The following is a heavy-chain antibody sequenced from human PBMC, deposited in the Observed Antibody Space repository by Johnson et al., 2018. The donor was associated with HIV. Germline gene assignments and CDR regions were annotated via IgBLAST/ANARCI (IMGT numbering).Heavy chain of an antibody. CDR3: AKSPGKDNGGNSGGIDF. D-gene: IGHD4-23*01. J-gene: IGHJ3*01. CDR1: GFTFSSYA. CDR2: IWYDGSNK. Sequence: QVQLVESGGGVVQPGRSLRLSCAASGFTFSSYAMHWVRQAPGKGLEWVAVIWYDGSNKNYTESVKGRFSISRDNSKNTLYLQMNSLRAEDTATYYCAKSPGKDNGGNSGGIDFWGQGTRVTVSS. V-gene: IGHV3-33*03.